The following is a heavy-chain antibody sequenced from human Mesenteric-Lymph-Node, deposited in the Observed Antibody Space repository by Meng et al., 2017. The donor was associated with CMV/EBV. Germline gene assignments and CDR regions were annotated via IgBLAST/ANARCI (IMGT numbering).Heavy chain of an antibody. D-gene: IGHD6-13*01. CDR1: GFTFSSYA. CDR2: ISGSGGST. CDR3: AKGSSQAAARQGLGY. J-gene: IGHJ4*02. V-gene: IGHV3-23*01. Sequence: GSLRLSCAASGFTFSSYAMSWVRQAPGKGLEWVPGISGSGGSTYYADSVKGRFSISRDNSKDTLFLQMNSLRAEDTAVYYCAKGSSQAAARQGLGYWGQGALVTVSS.